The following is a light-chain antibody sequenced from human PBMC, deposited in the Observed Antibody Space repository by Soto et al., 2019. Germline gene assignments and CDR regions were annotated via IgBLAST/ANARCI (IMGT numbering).Light chain of an antibody. CDR1: QSIGTY. CDR3: QQSSTTPWT. Sequence: DIQMTQSPPSLSASVGDRVTITCRASQSIGTYLNWYQEKPGKAPKVLIYAASNLEKVVPSRFGGSRSGIDFPLTITSLQRADLATYDSQQSSTTPWTIGQGTKVEIK. J-gene: IGKJ1*01. V-gene: IGKV1-39*01. CDR2: AAS.